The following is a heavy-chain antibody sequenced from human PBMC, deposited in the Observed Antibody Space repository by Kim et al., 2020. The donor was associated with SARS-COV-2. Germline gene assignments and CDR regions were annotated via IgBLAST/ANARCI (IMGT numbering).Heavy chain of an antibody. J-gene: IGHJ6*02. Sequence: SGPTLVNPTQTLTLTCTFSGFSLSTSGMCVSWIRQPPGKALEWLALIDWDDDKYYSTSLKTRLTISKDTSKNQVVLTMTNMDPVDTATYYCARSKAVGDILTGYSPGYYYGMDVWGQGTTVTVSS. CDR3: ARSKAVGDILTGYSPGYYYGMDV. CDR1: GFSLSTSGMC. CDR2: IDWDDDK. V-gene: IGHV2-70*01. D-gene: IGHD3-9*01.